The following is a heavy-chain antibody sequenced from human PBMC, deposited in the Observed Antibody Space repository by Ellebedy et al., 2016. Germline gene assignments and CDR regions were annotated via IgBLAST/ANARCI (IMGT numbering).Heavy chain of an antibody. CDR3: ASRLRSGRNYRGDFDI. CDR1: GFTFSHYY. V-gene: IGHV3-11*01. J-gene: IGHJ3*02. CDR2: ISSSGSTI. D-gene: IGHD1-1*01. Sequence: GESLKISCAASGFTFSHYYMVWVRQAPGKGLEWISYISSSGSTIYYADSAKGRFAISRDNSKQLLYLQVKSLRAEDTAVYFCASRLRSGRNYRGDFDIWGQGTMVTVSS.